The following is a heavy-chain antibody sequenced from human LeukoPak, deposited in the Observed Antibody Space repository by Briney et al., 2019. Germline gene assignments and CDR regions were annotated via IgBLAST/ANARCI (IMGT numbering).Heavy chain of an antibody. Sequence: GGSLRLSCAASGITFSNYGMHWVRQAPGKGLEWVAVISYDGSHKYYGDSVKGRFTISRDTSKNTLYLQMNSLRAEDTAVYYCAKDGPGYSTYDLDYWGQGTLVIVPS. V-gene: IGHV3-30*18. D-gene: IGHD5-12*01. J-gene: IGHJ4*02. CDR2: ISYDGSHK. CDR3: AKDGPGYSTYDLDY. CDR1: GITFSNYG.